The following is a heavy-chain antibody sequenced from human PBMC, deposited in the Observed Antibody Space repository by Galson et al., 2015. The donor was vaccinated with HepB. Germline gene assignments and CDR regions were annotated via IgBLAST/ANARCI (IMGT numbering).Heavy chain of an antibody. CDR3: AKDEGAE. CDR2: ISYDGSNK. Sequence: SLRLSCAASGFTFSSYGMHWVRQAPGKGLEWVAVISYDGSNKYYADSVKGRFTISRDNSKNTLYLQMNSLRAEDTAVYYCAKDEGAEWGQGTLVTVSS. J-gene: IGHJ4*02. V-gene: IGHV3-30*18. CDR1: GFTFSSYG.